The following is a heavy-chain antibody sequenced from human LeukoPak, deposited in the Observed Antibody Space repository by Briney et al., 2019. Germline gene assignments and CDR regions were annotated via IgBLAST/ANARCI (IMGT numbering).Heavy chain of an antibody. V-gene: IGHV3-48*03. CDR3: ARDQGITGTVNFDY. CDR2: ISSSGSTI. D-gene: IGHD1-20*01. J-gene: IGHJ4*02. Sequence: GGSLRLSCAASGFTFSSYEMNWVRQAPGKGLEWVSYISSSGSTIYYADSVKGRFTISRDNAKNSLYLQMNSLRAEDTAVYYCARDQGITGTVNFDYWGQGTLVTVSS. CDR1: GFTFSSYE.